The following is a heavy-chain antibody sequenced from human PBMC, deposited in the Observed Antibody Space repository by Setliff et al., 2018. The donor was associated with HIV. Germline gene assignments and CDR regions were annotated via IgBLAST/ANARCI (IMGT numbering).Heavy chain of an antibody. CDR2: ISPGGGST. CDR1: GYSFTNYY. V-gene: IGHV1-46*01. D-gene: IGHD3-22*01. CDR3: ARGPLVVPTHYYMDL. Sequence: ASVKVSCKASGYSFTNYYIHWVRPAPGQGLEWMGKISPGGGSTSKEQKFQGRFTMTRDTSTSTVYMELSSLRSEDTAVYYCARGPLVVPTHYYMDLWGKGTTVTVSS. J-gene: IGHJ6*03.